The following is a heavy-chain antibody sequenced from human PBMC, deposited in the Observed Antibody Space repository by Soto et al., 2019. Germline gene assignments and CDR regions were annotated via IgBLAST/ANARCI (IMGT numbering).Heavy chain of an antibody. CDR1: GGSXSGSSYY. D-gene: IGHD3-22*01. Sequence: XETLSLTCTVSGGSXSGSSYYWGWIRQPPGKGLEWIGNIYYSGSTYYNPSLKSRVTISVDTSKNQFSLKLSSVTAADTAVYYCMLGSGWKDFDYWGQGTLVTVS. CDR3: MLGSGWKDFDY. CDR2: IYYSGST. J-gene: IGHJ4*02. V-gene: IGHV4-39*01.